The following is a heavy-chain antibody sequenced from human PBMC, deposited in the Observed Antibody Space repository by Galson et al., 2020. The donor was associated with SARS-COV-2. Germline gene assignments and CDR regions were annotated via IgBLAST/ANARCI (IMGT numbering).Heavy chain of an antibody. J-gene: IGHJ6*03. Sequence: SETLSLTCSVSGGSISSYYWSWIRQSPGKGLEYIGFMSNSGTTNYNPSLKSRVTISVDTSKQELSLKVTSVTAADTAVYYCARLGGYGGLYYYYMDVWGKGTTVTVSS. V-gene: IGHV4-59*08. D-gene: IGHD5-12*01. CDR2: MSNSGTT. CDR3: ARLGGYGGLYYYYMDV. CDR1: GGSISSYY.